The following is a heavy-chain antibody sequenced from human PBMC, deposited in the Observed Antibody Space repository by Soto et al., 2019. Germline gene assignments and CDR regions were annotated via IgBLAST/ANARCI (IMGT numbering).Heavy chain of an antibody. D-gene: IGHD6-19*01. CDR3: AKDWGRIAVARWTD. J-gene: IGHJ4*02. V-gene: IGHV3-23*01. Sequence: EVQLLESGGGLVQPGGSLRLSCTASGFNFGNYAMGWARQAPGKGLEWLSSLAVPYTGAQTYYADSVAGRLTVSRDDSKNTLYLELNSLRAEDTAVYYCAKDWGRIAVARWTDWGPGTLVTVSS. CDR2: VPYTGAQT. CDR1: GFNFGNYA.